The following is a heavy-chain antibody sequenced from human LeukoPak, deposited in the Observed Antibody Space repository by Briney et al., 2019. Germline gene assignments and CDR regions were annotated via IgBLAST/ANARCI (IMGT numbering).Heavy chain of an antibody. D-gene: IGHD4-17*01. J-gene: IGHJ4*02. CDR2: INGDGSFT. CDR1: GFTFSRYW. CDR3: SRDSIEDDYGDYVGDY. Sequence: GGSLRLSCEASGFTFSRYWMHWVRQAPGKGLEWVSRINGDGSFTNYADSVKGRFTISRDNAKNTLYLQMNSLRAEDTAVYFCSRDSIEDDYGDYVGDYWGQGTLVTVSS. V-gene: IGHV3-74*01.